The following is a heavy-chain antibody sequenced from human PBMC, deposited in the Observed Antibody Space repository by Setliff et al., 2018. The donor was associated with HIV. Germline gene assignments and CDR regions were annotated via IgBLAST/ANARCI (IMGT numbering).Heavy chain of an antibody. CDR2: IYSTGST. CDR3: AKGAGFYGDYTFDH. J-gene: IGHJ4*02. V-gene: IGHV4-59*11. D-gene: IGHD4-17*01. Sequence: SETLPLTCTVSGPSINIHYWSWIRQSTGKGFEWIGYIYSTGSTNYNPSLQSGVTISMVASRNQFSLKVTSVTAADTAVYYCAKGAGFYGDYTFDHWGQGRQVTVSS. CDR1: GPSINIHY.